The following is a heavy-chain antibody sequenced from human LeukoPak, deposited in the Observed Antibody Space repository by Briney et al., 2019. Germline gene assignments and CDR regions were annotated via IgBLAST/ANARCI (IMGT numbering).Heavy chain of an antibody. CDR2: MNPNSGNT. Sequence: ASVKVSCKASGYTFTSYGINWVRQATGQGLEWMGWMNPNSGNTGYAQKFQGRVTMTRNTSISTAYMELSSLRSEDTAVYYCARGFLYYYDSSGYFDYWGQGTLVTVSS. CDR3: ARGFLYYYDSSGYFDY. CDR1: GYTFTSYG. D-gene: IGHD3-22*01. V-gene: IGHV1-8*01. J-gene: IGHJ4*02.